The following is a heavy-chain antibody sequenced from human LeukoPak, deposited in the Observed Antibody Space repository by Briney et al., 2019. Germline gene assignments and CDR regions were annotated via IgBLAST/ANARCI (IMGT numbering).Heavy chain of an antibody. V-gene: IGHV1-2*02. J-gene: IGHJ4*02. D-gene: IGHD3-16*02. CDR3: ARVTDYVWGSYRYKY. CDR2: INPNSGGT. CDR1: GYTFTGYY. Sequence: ASVKVSCKASGYTFTGYYMHWVRQAPGQGLVWMGWINPNSGGTNYAQKFQGRVTMTRDTSISTAYMELSRLRSDDTAVYYCARVTDYVWGSYRYKYWGQGTLVTVSS.